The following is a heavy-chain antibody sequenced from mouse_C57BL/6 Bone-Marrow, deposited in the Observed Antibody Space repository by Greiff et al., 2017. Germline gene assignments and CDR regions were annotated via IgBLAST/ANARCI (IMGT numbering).Heavy chain of an antibody. V-gene: IGHV1-42*01. Sequence: VQLQQSGPELVKPGASVKISCKASGYSFTGYYMNWVKQSPEKSLEWIGEINPSTGGTTYNQKFKAKATLTVDKSSSTAYMQLKSLTSEDSAVYYCARDYYDYEGYWYFDVWGTGTTVTVSS. D-gene: IGHD2-4*01. CDR3: ARDYYDYEGYWYFDV. CDR2: INPSTGGT. CDR1: GYSFTGYY. J-gene: IGHJ1*03.